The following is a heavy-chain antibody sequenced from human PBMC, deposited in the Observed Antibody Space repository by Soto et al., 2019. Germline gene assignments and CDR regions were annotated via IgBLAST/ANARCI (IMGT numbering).Heavy chain of an antibody. J-gene: IGHJ4*02. Sequence: QVQLVQSGAEVKKPGASVKVSCKASGYTFTNYAMPWVRQAPGQRLEWMGWINAGNGNTKYSQNFQGRVTITRDTSASTAYMELSSLRSEDTAMYYCARVIVGGALLDYWGQGTLVTVSS. V-gene: IGHV1-3*01. CDR2: INAGNGNT. CDR1: GYTFTNYA. CDR3: ARVIVGGALLDY. D-gene: IGHD1-26*01.